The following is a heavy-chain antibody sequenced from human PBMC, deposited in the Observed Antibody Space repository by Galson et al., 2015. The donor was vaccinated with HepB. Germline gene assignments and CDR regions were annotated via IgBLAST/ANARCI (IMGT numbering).Heavy chain of an antibody. J-gene: IGHJ5*02. D-gene: IGHD3-10*01. Sequence: SLRLSCAGSGFLFRHHAMAWIRQAPGRGLEWVAGINGRGSTRSYSDAVKGRFSISSANSKDTVFLPLETMRPEAPDASLSCKGGSLCGGGWFDPWGLKDRFSISLDMSKDTVFLQMANLRAEDTAVYYSGKEGSWFGGDWFDPWGQGALVTVS. CDR1: GFLFRHHA. V-gene: IGHV3-23*01. CDR3: CKGGSLCGGGWFDPWGLKDRFSISLDMSKDTVFLQMANLRAEDTAVYYSGKEGSWFGGDWFDP. CDR2: INGRGSTR.